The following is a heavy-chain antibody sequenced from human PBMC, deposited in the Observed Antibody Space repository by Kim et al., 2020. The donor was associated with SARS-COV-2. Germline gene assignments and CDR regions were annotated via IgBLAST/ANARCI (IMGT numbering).Heavy chain of an antibody. Sequence: SGPTLVNPTQTLTLTCTFSGLSLSTSGVTVGWIRQPPGKALEWLALIYWDDDKRYSPSLKSRLTITMDTSKNQVVLTLTNMDPVDTATYYCAHRPHEFNSFDYWGQGTLVTVSS. V-gene: IGHV2-5*02. J-gene: IGHJ4*02. CDR2: IYWDDDK. D-gene: IGHD1-20*01. CDR3: AHRPHEFNSFDY. CDR1: GLSLSTSGVT.